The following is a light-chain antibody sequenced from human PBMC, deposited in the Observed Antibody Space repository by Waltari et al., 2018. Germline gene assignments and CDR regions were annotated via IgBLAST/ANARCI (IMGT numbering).Light chain of an antibody. CDR3: QAWDSSTVV. V-gene: IGLV3-1*01. Sequence: SYELAQPPSVSDARGQTASIPCPGDKLWDKYACWYQQKPGQSPVLVIYQDSKRPSGIPERFSGSNSGNTATLTISGTQAMDEADYYCQAWDSSTVVFGGGTKLTVL. CDR2: QDS. CDR1: KLWDKY. J-gene: IGLJ2*01.